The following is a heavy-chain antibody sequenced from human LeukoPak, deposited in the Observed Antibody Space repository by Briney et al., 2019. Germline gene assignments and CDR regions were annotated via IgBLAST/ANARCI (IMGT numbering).Heavy chain of an antibody. CDR3: TTGERFHGYHYAYAGY. CDR2: IKRIYDGGTT. V-gene: IGHV3-15*01. CDR1: GFTFSQAW. Sequence: KPGGSLRLSCAASGFTFSQAWMSWVRQAPGKGLEWVGRIKRIYDGGTTDYAAPVKGRFTILRDDSKNTLYLQMNSLKTEDTAVYYCTTGERFHGYHYAYAGYWGQGTLVTVSS. J-gene: IGHJ4*02. D-gene: IGHD5-18*01.